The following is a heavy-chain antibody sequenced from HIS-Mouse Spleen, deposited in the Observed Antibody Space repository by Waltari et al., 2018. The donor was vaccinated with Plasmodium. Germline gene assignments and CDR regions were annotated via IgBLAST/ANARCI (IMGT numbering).Heavy chain of an antibody. CDR2: IKSDGSST. CDR3: ARTIAVVGTGDALDI. D-gene: IGHD6-13*01. CDR1: GFTFSSYW. V-gene: IGHV3-74*01. J-gene: IGHJ3*02. Sequence: GASGFTFSSYWMHWVRQAPGKGLVWVSRIKSDGSSTRYAESGKGRFTSSRDNAKNTLYLQMNSLRAEDTAVYYCARTIAVVGTGDALDIWGQGTMVTVSS.